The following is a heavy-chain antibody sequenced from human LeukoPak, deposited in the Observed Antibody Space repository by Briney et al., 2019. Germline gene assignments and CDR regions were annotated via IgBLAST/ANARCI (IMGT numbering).Heavy chain of an antibody. V-gene: IGHV4-4*02. D-gene: IGHD3-9*01. CDR2: IYHSGST. CDR1: GGSISSSNW. Sequence: SGTLSLTCAVSGGSISSSNWGSWVLQPPGRGLEWIGKIYHSGSTNYTPSLESRVTISVDKSKNQFSLKLSSVTAADTAVYYCARDRNDILTGYYYFDYWGQGTLVTVSS. J-gene: IGHJ4*02. CDR3: ARDRNDILTGYYYFDY.